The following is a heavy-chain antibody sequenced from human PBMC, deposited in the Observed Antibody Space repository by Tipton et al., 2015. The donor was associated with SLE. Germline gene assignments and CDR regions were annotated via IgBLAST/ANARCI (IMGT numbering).Heavy chain of an antibody. Sequence: TLSLTCTVSGGSMNSFYWSWIRQPPGKGLEWIGYIPTSGNTNYNPSLMSRVTILIDTSKNQFSLKLSSATAADTALYYCARRYYYGSGTYFDPWGQGTLVTVSS. D-gene: IGHD3-10*01. CDR3: ARRYYYGSGTYFDP. CDR1: GGSMNSFY. CDR2: IPTSGNT. J-gene: IGHJ5*02. V-gene: IGHV4-4*09.